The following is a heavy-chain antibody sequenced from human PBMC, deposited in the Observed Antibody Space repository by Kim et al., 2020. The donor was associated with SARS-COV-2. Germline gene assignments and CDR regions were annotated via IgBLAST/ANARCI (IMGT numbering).Heavy chain of an antibody. CDR1: GGSISSTSYY. V-gene: IGHV4-39*01. J-gene: IGHJ4*02. CDR3: ARTPVGATYNFDY. Sequence: SETLSLTCIVSGGSISSTSYYWGWIRQPPGKGLEWIGCIYYSGSTYYNPSLKSRVMISVDTPKNQFSLKVSSVTAADTAVYYCARTPVGATYNFDYWGQGTLVTVSS. CDR2: IYYSGST. D-gene: IGHD1-26*01.